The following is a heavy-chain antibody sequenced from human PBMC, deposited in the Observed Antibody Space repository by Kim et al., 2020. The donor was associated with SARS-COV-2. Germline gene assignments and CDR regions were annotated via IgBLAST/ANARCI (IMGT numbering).Heavy chain of an antibody. CDR3: ATNRGYFHLAVRPPPF. CDR2: VSYDGSLK. CDR1: GFIFNNYD. Sequence: GGSLRLSCAASGFIFNNYDMHWVRQAPGKGLEWLAHVSYDGSLKFYADSLKGRFSISKDNSKNALYLHMNSLETEDTAVYYCATNRGYFHLAVRPPPF. V-gene: IGHV3-30*03. J-gene: IGHJ3*01. D-gene: IGHD6-6*01.